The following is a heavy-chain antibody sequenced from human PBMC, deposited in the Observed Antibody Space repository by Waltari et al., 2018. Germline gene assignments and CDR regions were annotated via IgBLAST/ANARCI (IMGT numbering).Heavy chain of an antibody. CDR2: IKQDGSEK. V-gene: IGHV3-7*01. CDR3: ARERNYYYYMDV. Sequence: GSGGGWVRLGGPWGSPGAASESTFGSYWRSGSRQAPGKGLEWVANIKQDGSEKYYVDSVKGRFTISRDNAKNSLYLQMNSLRAEDTAVYYCARERNYYYYMDVWGKGTTVTISS. J-gene: IGHJ6*03. CDR1: ESTFGSYW.